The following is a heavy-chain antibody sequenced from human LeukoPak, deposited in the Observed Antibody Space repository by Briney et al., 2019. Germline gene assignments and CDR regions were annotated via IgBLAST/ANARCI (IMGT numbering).Heavy chain of an antibody. CDR2: IIPIFGTA. CDR1: GGTFSSYA. Sequence: SVKVSCKASGGTFSSYAISWVRQAPGQGLEWMGGIIPIFGTANYAQKFQGRVTITADESTSTAYMELSSLRSEDTAVYHCARGTYDYVWGSYRPLFDYWGQGTLVTVSS. J-gene: IGHJ4*02. D-gene: IGHD3-16*02. CDR3: ARGTYDYVWGSYRPLFDY. V-gene: IGHV1-69*01.